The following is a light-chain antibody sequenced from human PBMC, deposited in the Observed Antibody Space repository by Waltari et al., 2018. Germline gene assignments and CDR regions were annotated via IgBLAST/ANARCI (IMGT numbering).Light chain of an antibody. J-gene: IGKJ5*01. CDR3: QQSYSIPVT. CDR1: RGISSY. Sequence: DIQMTQSPSSLSASVGDRVTITCRASRGISSYLKWYQQKPGKAPKVLIYAASSLQSGVPARFSGSGSGTDFTLTISSLQPEDFATYYCQQSYSIPVTFGQGTRLEIK. V-gene: IGKV1-39*01. CDR2: AAS.